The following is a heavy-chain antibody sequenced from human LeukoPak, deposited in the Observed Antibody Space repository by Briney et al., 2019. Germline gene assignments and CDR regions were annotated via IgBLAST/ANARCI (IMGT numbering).Heavy chain of an antibody. V-gene: IGHV1-8*01. J-gene: IGHJ4*02. CDR2: MNPNSGNT. Sequence: RASVKVSCKASGYTFTSYDIHWVRQATGQGLEWMGWMNPNSGNTGYVQKFQGRVTMTMKTSISTAYMELSSLKSEDTAVYNCARVASSSYIVDYWGQGTLVTVSS. CDR1: GYTFTSYD. CDR3: ARVASSSYIVDY. D-gene: IGHD3-22*01.